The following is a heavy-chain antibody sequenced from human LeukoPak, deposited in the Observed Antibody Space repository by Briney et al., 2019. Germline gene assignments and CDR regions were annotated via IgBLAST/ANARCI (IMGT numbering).Heavy chain of an antibody. V-gene: IGHV4-59*08. CDR1: GGSISSYY. D-gene: IGHD3-22*01. CDR3: ARTSDSSGYYFDY. Sequence: SETLSLTCTVSGGSISSYYWSWIRQPPGKGLEWIGYIYYSGSTNYNPSLKSRVTISVDTSKNQFSLKLSSVTAADTAVYYCARTSDSSGYYFDYWGQGTLVTVSS. J-gene: IGHJ4*02. CDR2: IYYSGST.